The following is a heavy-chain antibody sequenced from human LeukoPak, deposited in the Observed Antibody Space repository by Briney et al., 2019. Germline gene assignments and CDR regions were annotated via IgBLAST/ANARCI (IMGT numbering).Heavy chain of an antibody. CDR3: ARGGPHTFLYSSGWLDF. V-gene: IGHV3-48*03. CDR2: ISSSGRTT. CDR1: GFTFSSYE. D-gene: IGHD6-19*01. Sequence: GGSLRLSCAASGFTFSSYEMNWVRQAPGKGLEWLSYISSSGRTTYYGDSLEGRFTVSRDNAKDSLYLQMNNLRAEDTGVYYCARGGPHTFLYSSGWLDFWGQGALVTVSS. J-gene: IGHJ5*01.